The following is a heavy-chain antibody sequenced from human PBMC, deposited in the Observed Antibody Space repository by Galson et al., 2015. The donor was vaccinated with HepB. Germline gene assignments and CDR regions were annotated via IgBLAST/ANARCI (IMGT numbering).Heavy chain of an antibody. J-gene: IGHJ4*02. CDR1: GFTFSSYA. D-gene: IGHD3-16*01. CDR3: ARPDLDSRRTIYDYFVF. Sequence: SLRLSCAASGFTFSSYAMHWVRQAPGKGLEWVAVISYDGSNKYYADSVKGRFTISRDNSKNTLYLQMNSLRAEDTAVYYCARPDLDSRRTIYDYFVFGGQGTLVTVSS. V-gene: IGHV3-30-3*01. CDR2: ISYDGSNK.